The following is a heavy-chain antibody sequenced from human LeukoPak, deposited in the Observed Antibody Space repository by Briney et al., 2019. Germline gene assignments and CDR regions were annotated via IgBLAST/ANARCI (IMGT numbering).Heavy chain of an antibody. Sequence: GALRLSCAASGFTFSTYSMNWVRQAPGKGLEWVSSISSGSRYIYYADSVKGRFTISRDNSKNTLYLQMNSLRAEDTAVYYCAREYYDILTGYYNPIDYGGQGTLVTVSS. CDR1: GFTFSTYS. J-gene: IGHJ4*02. CDR2: ISSGSRYI. CDR3: AREYYDILTGYYNPIDY. D-gene: IGHD3-9*01. V-gene: IGHV3-21*06.